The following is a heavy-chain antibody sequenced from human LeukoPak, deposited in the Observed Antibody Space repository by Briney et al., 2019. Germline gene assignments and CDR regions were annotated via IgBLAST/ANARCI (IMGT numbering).Heavy chain of an antibody. D-gene: IGHD2-21*02. CDR1: GFTFDTYT. J-gene: IGHJ2*01. CDR3: ARDFGGYCGGDCYFRYFDL. CDR2: IISSSSYR. V-gene: IGHV3-21*01. Sequence: PAGSLRLSWAAAGFTFDTYTMNWVRQAPGKVLEWVSSIISSSSYRYYADSVKGRFTISRDNAKSSLYLQMNRLRAEDTAVYYCARDFGGYCGGDCYFRYFDLWGRGALVTVSS.